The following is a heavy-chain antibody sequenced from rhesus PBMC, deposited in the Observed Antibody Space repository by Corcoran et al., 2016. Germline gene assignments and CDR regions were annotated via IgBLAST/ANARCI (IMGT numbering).Heavy chain of an antibody. Sequence: QVQLVQSGAEVKKPGASVKLSCQASGYTFTSYHINWVRQAPGQVRERMGWINPSNGNTGYAQKFQGRVTMTRDTSTSTAYMELSSLRSEDTAVYYCTRGVSNFFDYWGQGVLVTVSS. CDR2: INPSNGNT. V-gene: IGHV1S9*01. D-gene: IGHD2-39*01. J-gene: IGHJ4*01. CDR1: GYTFTSYH. CDR3: TRGVSNFFDY.